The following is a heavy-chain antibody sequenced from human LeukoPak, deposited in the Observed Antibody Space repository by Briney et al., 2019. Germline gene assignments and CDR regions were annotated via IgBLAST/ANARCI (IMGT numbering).Heavy chain of an antibody. V-gene: IGHV3-23*01. J-gene: IGHJ6*02. Sequence: PGGSLRLSCAASGFTFSSYAMSWVRQAPGKGLEWVSAISGSGGSTYYADSVKGRFTISRDNSKNTLYLQMNSLRAEDTAVYYCAKDPYSSSSNYYYYGMDVWGQGTTVTVSS. CDR2: ISGSGGST. CDR3: AKDPYSSSSNYYYYGMDV. CDR1: GFTFSSYA. D-gene: IGHD6-6*01.